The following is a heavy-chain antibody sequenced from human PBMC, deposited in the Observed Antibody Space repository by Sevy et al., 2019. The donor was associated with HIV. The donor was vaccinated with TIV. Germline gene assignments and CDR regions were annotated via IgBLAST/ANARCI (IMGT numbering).Heavy chain of an antibody. V-gene: IGHV3-30*18. CDR3: AKARDFWSGYDLNYYYGMDV. D-gene: IGHD3-3*01. J-gene: IGHJ6*02. CDR2: ISYDGSNN. Sequence: GGSLRLSCAASGFTFSSYGMHWVRQAPGKGLEWVAVISYDGSNNYYADSVKGRFTISRDNSKNTLYLQMNSLRAEDTAVYYCAKARDFWSGYDLNYYYGMDVWSQGTTVTVSS. CDR1: GFTFSSYG.